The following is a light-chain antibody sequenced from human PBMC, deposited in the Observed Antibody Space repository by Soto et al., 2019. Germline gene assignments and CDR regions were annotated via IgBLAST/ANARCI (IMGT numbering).Light chain of an antibody. V-gene: IGLV2-14*01. CDR1: SSDVGGYNH. CDR3: SSYTTSSTWV. Sequence: QSALTQPASVSGFLGQSITISCTGSSSDVGGYNHVSWYQQHPGKAPKVIIYEVSNRPSGIYNRFSSSKSDNTASLTISGLQAEDEADYYWSSYTTSSTWVFGGGTKVTVL. J-gene: IGLJ2*01. CDR2: EVS.